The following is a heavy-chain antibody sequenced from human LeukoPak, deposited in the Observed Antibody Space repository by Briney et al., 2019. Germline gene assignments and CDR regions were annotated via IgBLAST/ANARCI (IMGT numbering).Heavy chain of an antibody. V-gene: IGHV3-20*04. J-gene: IGHJ4*02. CDR3: AKDIPREQLVSYFDY. D-gene: IGHD6-6*01. CDR2: INWNGGST. Sequence: GGSLRLSCAASGFTFDDYGMSWVRQAPGKGLEWVSGINWNGGSTGYADSVKGRFTISRDNAKNSLYLQMNSLRAEDTAVYYCAKDIPREQLVSYFDYWGQGTLVTVSS. CDR1: GFTFDDYG.